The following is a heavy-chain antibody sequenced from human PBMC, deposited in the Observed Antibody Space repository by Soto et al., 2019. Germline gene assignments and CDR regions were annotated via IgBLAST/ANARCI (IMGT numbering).Heavy chain of an antibody. CDR3: ATEGGVGYGSSWCAF. V-gene: IGHV3-33*01. D-gene: IGHD6-13*01. CDR2: IWHDGIYK. Sequence: QVQLVESGGGVVQPGRSLRLSCLASGVSFSTYGMHWVRQAPGKGLEWVASIWHDGIYKFHADAVKGRFAISRDNSMNTLYLQMNSLTVEDTAMYYCATEGGVGYGSSWCAFWCQGTLVTVSS. J-gene: IGHJ4*02. CDR1: GVSFSTYG.